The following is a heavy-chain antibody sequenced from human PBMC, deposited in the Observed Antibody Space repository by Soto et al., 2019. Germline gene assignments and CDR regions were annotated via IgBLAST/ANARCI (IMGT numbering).Heavy chain of an antibody. CDR2: IRSKANNYAT. D-gene: IGHD4-17*01. V-gene: IGHV3-73*01. CDR3: TKQIYGGNS. Sequence: PGGSLGLSCAASGFTFSGSAMHWVRQASGKGLEWIARIRSKANNYATAYAASVKGRFTISRDDSENTAYLQMNSLKTEDTAVYYCTKQIYGGNSWGQGTLVTVSS. CDR1: GFTFSGSA. J-gene: IGHJ4*02.